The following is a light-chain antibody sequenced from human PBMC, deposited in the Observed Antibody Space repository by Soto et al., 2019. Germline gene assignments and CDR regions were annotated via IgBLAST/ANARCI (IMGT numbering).Light chain of an antibody. CDR1: SGHSTYA. V-gene: IGLV4-69*01. CDR3: QTWRTDIRVI. J-gene: IGLJ2*01. CDR2: LNSDGSH. Sequence: QPVLTQSPSASASLGASVKLTCTLSSGHSTYAIAWHQQQPEKGPRYLMNLNSDGSHIKGDGIPDRFSGSSSGAERYLTISSLQSEDEADYYCQTWRTDIRVIFGGGTKVTVL.